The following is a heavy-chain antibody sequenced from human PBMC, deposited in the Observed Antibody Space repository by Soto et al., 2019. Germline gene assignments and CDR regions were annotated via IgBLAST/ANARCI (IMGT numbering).Heavy chain of an antibody. CDR3: AKDHDEDFGYDLDYFDY. D-gene: IGHD5-12*01. CDR1: GFNFDDYA. V-gene: IGHV3-9*01. CDR2: ISWSSVTF. Sequence: EVQLVESGGGLVQPGRSLRLSCAASGFNFDDYAMHWVRQAPGKGLEWVSGISWSSVTFDYADSVKGRFTISRDNAKNGLYLQMISLRAEDTAFYYCAKDHDEDFGYDLDYFDYWGQGTLVTVSS. J-gene: IGHJ4*02.